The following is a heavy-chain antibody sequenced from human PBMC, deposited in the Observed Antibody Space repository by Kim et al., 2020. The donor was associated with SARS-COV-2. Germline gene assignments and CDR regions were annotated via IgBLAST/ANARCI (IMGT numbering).Heavy chain of an antibody. CDR2: INSDGSRA. D-gene: IGHD2-2*01. Sequence: GGSLRPSCAASGYTFSSYWMHWVRQVPGKGLVWVSRINSDGSRASYADSVKGRFTISRDNAKNTVSRQMNSLRAEDTAVYYCVREEVPAAINFYYGMDVWGQGTTVTVSS. CDR1: GYTFSSYW. V-gene: IGHV3-74*01. J-gene: IGHJ6*02. CDR3: VREEVPAAINFYYGMDV.